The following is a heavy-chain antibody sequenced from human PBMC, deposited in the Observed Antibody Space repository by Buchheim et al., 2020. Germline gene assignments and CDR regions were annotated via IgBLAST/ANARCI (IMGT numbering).Heavy chain of an antibody. J-gene: IGHJ4*02. D-gene: IGHD3-10*01. CDR2: ISGSGGST. CDR1: GFSFSSYA. CDR3: AKDMNGSGSPRRRYFDY. Sequence: EVQLLESGGGLVQPGGSLRLSCAASGFSFSSYAMNWVRQAPGEGLEWVSTISGSGGSTYYADSVKGRFIISRDNYKSTLSLQMNSLTAADTAVYYCAKDMNGSGSPRRRYFDYWGQGT. V-gene: IGHV3-23*01.